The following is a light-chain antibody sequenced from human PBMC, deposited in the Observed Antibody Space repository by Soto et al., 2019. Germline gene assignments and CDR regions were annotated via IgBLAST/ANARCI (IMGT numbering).Light chain of an antibody. CDR3: CSYTTSNTRQIV. V-gene: IGLV2-14*01. CDR2: DVT. CDR1: SSDVGGYNY. J-gene: IGLJ1*01. Sequence: QSVLTQPASVSGSPGQSITISRTGTSSDVGGYNYVSWYQQQPGKAPKFMIYDVTNRPSGVSNRFSGSKSGNTASLTISGLQAEDEADYYCCSYTTSNTRQIVFGTGT.